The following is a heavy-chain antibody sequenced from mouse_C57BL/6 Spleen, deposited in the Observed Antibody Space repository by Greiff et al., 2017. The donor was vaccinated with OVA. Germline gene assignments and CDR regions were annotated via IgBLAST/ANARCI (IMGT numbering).Heavy chain of an antibody. J-gene: IGHJ2*01. CDR2: IHPNSGST. V-gene: IGHV1-64*01. CDR3: AIYDYDGSYFDY. D-gene: IGHD2-4*01. Sequence: QVQLQQPGAELVKPGASVKLSCKASGYTFTSYWMHWVKQRPGQGLEWIGMIHPNSGSTNYNEKFKSKATLTVDKSSSTAYMQLSSPTSEDSAVYYCAIYDYDGSYFDYWGQGTTLTVSS. CDR1: GYTFTSYW.